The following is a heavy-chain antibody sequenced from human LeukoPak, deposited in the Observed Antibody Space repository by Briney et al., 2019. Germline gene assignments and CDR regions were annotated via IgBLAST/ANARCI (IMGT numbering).Heavy chain of an antibody. V-gene: IGHV1-8*01. CDR3: ARGLGYCSSTSCYALDAFDI. Sequence: ASVTVSCKASGYTFTSYDINWVRQATGQGLEWMRWMNPNSGNTGYAQKFQGRVTMTRNTSISTAYMELSSLRSEDTAVYYCARGLGYCSSTSCYALDAFDIWGQGTMVTVSS. D-gene: IGHD2-2*01. J-gene: IGHJ3*02. CDR1: GYTFTSYD. CDR2: MNPNSGNT.